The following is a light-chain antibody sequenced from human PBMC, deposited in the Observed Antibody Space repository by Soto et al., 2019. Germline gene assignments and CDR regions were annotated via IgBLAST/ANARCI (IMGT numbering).Light chain of an antibody. CDR1: QSVSTY. CDR3: QQRSNWPPTWT. J-gene: IGKJ1*01. Sequence: EIVLTQSPATLSLSPGERATLSCRASQSVSTYLAWYQQKPGQAPILLIYDATNRATGIPARFSGSGSGTDFTLTSSSLEPEDFAVYYCQQRSNWPPTWTFGQGTKVEI. V-gene: IGKV3-11*01. CDR2: DAT.